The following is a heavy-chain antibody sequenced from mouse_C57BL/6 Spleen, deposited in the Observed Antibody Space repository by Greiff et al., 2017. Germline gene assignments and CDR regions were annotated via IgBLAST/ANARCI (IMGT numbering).Heavy chain of an antibody. V-gene: IGHV1-64*01. D-gene: IGHD2-4*01. Sequence: VQLLQPGAELVKPGASVKLSCTASGYTFTSYCMYWVHQTPGQGLEWIGMIRPNSGSTNYNEKFKGKDTLTVDKSCSTAYMQISSLTSEDSAVYYCARGWDYDDSWYFDVWGTGTTVTVSS. J-gene: IGHJ1*03. CDR1: GYTFTSYC. CDR2: IRPNSGST. CDR3: ARGWDYDDSWYFDV.